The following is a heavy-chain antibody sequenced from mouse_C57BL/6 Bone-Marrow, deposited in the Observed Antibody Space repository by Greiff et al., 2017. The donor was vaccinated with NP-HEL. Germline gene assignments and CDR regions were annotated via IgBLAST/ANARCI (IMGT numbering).Heavy chain of an antibody. V-gene: IGHV2-2*01. Sequence: VHLVESGPGLVQPSQSLSITCTVSGFSLTSYGVHWVRQSPGKGLEWLGVIWSGGSTAYNAAFISRLSISKDNSKSHVFFKMNSLQADDTAIYYCARKGLRRNYAMDYWGQGTSVTVSS. D-gene: IGHD2-2*01. CDR2: IWSGGST. J-gene: IGHJ4*01. CDR3: ARKGLRRNYAMDY. CDR1: GFSLTSYG.